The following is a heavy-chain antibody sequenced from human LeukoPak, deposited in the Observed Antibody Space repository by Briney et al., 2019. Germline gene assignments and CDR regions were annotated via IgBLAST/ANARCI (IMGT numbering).Heavy chain of an antibody. CDR2: INANSGTT. CDR1: GFALRVYA. CDR3: AKPISGGLAVTADWFHP. V-gene: IGHV3-23*01. J-gene: IGHJ5*01. Sequence: GGSLILSCTASGFALRVYAMSWLRQPRAKRLEWVSTINANSGTTSYAASVRGRFTISRDNSKNTLYLQLNTLRADDTATYYCAKPISGGLAVTADWFHPWGQGTLVVVSS. D-gene: IGHD6-19*01.